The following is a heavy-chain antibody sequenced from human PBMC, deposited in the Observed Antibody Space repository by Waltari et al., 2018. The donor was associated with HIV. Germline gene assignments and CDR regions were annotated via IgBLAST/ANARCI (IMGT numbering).Heavy chain of an antibody. CDR3: ATGQQVWETWSQLDY. CDR2: ISFDGSNQ. Sequence: QVQLVESGGGVVQHGRSLRLSCAASGFTFRNYGLHWVRQAPGKGLEWVAVISFDGSNQYYADSVRVRFTISRDNSKKKVFLQMNSLRLDDSALYYCATGQQVWETWSQLDYWGQGTLVIVSS. D-gene: IGHD1-1*01. V-gene: IGHV3-30*03. CDR1: GFTFRNYG. J-gene: IGHJ4*02.